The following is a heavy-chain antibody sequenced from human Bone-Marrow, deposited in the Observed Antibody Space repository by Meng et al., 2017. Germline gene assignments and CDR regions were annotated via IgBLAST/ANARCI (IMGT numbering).Heavy chain of an antibody. Sequence: VQLVRVGGGVKNTGASVKVSCKASGYSFTTSIMHWVRQAPGQRLEWMGWINAGDGNTKYSQKFQGRVTITSDTSANTAYMELSSLRSEDTAVYYCARDRMIWFGELLYNWFDPWGQGTLVTVSS. V-gene: IGHV1-3*01. CDR1: GYSFTTSI. J-gene: IGHJ5*02. CDR2: INAGDGNT. CDR3: ARDRMIWFGELLYNWFDP. D-gene: IGHD3-10*01.